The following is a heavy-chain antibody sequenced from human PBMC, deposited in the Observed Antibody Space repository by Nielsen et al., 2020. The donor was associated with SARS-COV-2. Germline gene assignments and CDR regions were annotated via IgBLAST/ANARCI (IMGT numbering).Heavy chain of an antibody. CDR1: GYTFTSYY. CDR2: ISAYNGNR. D-gene: IGHD1-26*01. J-gene: IGHJ4*02. CDR3: ARGTGEDY. V-gene: IGHV1-18*04. Sequence: ASVKVSCKASGYTFTSYYMHWVRQAPGQGLEWMGWISAYNGNRNYVQKFQGRVTMTTDTSTNTAYMELRSLKSDDTAVYYCARGTGEDYWGQGTLVTVSS.